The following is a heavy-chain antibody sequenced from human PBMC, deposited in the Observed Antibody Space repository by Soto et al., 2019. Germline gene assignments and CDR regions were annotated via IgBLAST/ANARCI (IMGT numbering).Heavy chain of an antibody. CDR2: IIPIFGTA. Sequence: QVQLVQSGAEVKKPGSSVKVSCKASGGTFSSYAISWVRQAPGQGLEWIGGIIPIFGTANYAQKFQGRVTITEDESTSTAYMELSSLRSEDTAVYYCAREGRTLGYYYYYGMDVWGQGTTVTVSS. J-gene: IGHJ6*02. V-gene: IGHV1-69*01. D-gene: IGHD7-27*01. CDR1: GGTFSSYA. CDR3: AREGRTLGYYYYYGMDV.